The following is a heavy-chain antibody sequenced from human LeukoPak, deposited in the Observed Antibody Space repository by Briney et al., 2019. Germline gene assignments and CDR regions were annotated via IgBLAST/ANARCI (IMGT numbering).Heavy chain of an antibody. CDR3: AKDFWSGYYPNC. J-gene: IGHJ4*02. D-gene: IGHD3-3*01. V-gene: IGHV3-23*01. CDR1: GFTFSSYA. CDR2: SGSGGST. Sequence: GGSLRLSCAASGFTFSSYAVSWVRQAPGKGLEWVSGSGSGGSTYYADSVKGRFTISRDNSKNTLYSQMNSLRAEDTAVYYCAKDFWSGYYPNCWGQGTLVTVSS.